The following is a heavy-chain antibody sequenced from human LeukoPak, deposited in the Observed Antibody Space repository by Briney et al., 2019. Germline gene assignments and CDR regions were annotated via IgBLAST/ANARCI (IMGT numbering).Heavy chain of an antibody. V-gene: IGHV3-30*03. CDR1: GLPFSSYA. CDR2: ISYDGSNK. Sequence: GGSLRLSCAASGLPFSSYAMHWVRQAPGKGLEWVAVISYDGSNKYYADSVKGRFTISRDNSKNTLYLQMNSLRAEDTAVYYCAIDRYSSGWYTFDYWGQGTLVTVSS. CDR3: AIDRYSSGWYTFDY. J-gene: IGHJ4*02. D-gene: IGHD6-19*01.